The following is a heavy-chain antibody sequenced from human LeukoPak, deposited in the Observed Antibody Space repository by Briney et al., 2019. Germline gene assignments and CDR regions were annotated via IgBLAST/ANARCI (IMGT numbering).Heavy chain of an antibody. CDR2: ISYDGSNK. V-gene: IGHV3-30*18. Sequence: PGGSLRLSCAASGFTFSSYGMHWVRQAPGKGLEWVAVISYDGSNKYYADSVKGRFTISRDNSKNTLYLQMNSLRAEDTAVYYCAKDQVRNGPGPLLVDYFDYWGQGTLVTVSS. CDR1: GFTFSSYG. D-gene: IGHD1-14*01. CDR3: AKDQVRNGPGPLLVDYFDY. J-gene: IGHJ4*02.